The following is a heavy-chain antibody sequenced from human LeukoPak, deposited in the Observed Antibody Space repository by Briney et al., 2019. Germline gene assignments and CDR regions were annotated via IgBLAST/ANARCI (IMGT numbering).Heavy chain of an antibody. CDR3: AHTKRGGGYYINAFAV. Sequence: SETLSLTCTVSGASTSAYYWSWIRQPPGKGREWIGYSYSGGNANYNPSLKSRVTISIDTSENKFSLRLTSVTAADTAVYFCAHTKRGGGYYINAFAVWGQGALVTISS. CDR1: GASTSAYY. V-gene: IGHV4-59*01. D-gene: IGHD1-26*01. J-gene: IGHJ3*01. CDR2: SYSGGNA.